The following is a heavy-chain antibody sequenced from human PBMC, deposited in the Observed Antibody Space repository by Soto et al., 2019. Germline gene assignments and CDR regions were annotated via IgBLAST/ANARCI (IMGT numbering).Heavy chain of an antibody. Sequence: PSETLSLTCTVSGGSIRSTTYYWGWIRQPPGKGLEWIASIYYTGKTYYNPSLKGRVNISLDMSKNLFSLKLNSVTAADTSVYFCATHNWDLDPWGQGTLVTVSS. CDR2: IYYTGKT. V-gene: IGHV4-39*01. D-gene: IGHD1-7*01. J-gene: IGHJ1*01. CDR3: ATHNWDLDP. CDR1: GGSIRSTTYY.